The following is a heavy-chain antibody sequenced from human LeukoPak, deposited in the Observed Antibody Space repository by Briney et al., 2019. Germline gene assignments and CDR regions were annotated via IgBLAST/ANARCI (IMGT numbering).Heavy chain of an antibody. CDR3: ARLTIVGATGWYFDL. CDR2: INHSGST. V-gene: IGHV4-34*01. J-gene: IGHJ2*01. Sequence: SETLSLTCAVYGGSFSGYYWSWIRQPPGKGLEWIGEINHSGSTNYNPSHKSRVTISVDTSKNQFSLKLSSVTAADTAVYYCARLTIVGATGWYFDLWGRGTLVTVSS. D-gene: IGHD1-26*01. CDR1: GGSFSGYY.